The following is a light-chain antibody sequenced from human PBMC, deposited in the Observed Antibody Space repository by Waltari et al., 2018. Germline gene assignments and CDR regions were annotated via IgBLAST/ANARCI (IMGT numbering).Light chain of an antibody. Sequence: QSALTQPRSVSGSPGQSATFSCTVTTRDIGSYNHVSWYQPHPGKPPKLIIFDFRKRPSRVPDRFSGSKSGNTASLTISGLQPEDEADYYCCSYAGSYTLLFGGGTKLTVL. J-gene: IGLJ2*01. CDR1: TRDIGSYNH. CDR3: CSYAGSYTLL. CDR2: DFR. V-gene: IGLV2-11*01.